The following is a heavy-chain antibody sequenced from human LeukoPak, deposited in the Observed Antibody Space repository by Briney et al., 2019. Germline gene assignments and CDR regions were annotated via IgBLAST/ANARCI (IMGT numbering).Heavy chain of an antibody. CDR3: AKAGGSGPTDY. J-gene: IGHJ4*02. V-gene: IGHV3-33*06. Sequence: GGSLRLSCAASGFTFSSYGMHWVRQAPGKGLEWVAVIWYDGSNKYYADSVKGRFTISRDNSKNTLYLQMNSLRAEDTAVYYCAKAGGSGPTDYWGQGTLVTVSP. D-gene: IGHD3-10*01. CDR1: GFTFSSYG. CDR2: IWYDGSNK.